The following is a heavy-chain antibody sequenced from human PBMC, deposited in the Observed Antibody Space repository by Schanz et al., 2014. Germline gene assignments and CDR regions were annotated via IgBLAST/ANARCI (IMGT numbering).Heavy chain of an antibody. CDR2: VNHGGYT. J-gene: IGHJ5*02. V-gene: IGHV4-34*01. CDR1: GGSFSGYW. D-gene: IGHD1-7*01. CDR3: ATWSGTRLFHT. Sequence: QVQLQQWGAGLLKPSETLSLTCAFSGGSFSGYWWTWVRQSPGKGLEWIGEVNHGGYTNYNPSLKCGVTVSVDIPKKSFPLRWSSVTAADTAAYYCATWSGTRLFHTWGQGTLVTVSS.